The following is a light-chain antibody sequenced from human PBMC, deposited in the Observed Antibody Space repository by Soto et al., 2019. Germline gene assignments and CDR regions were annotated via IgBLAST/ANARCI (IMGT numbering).Light chain of an antibody. J-gene: IGKJ1*01. Sequence: EVVLTQSPATPSLSPRERATLSCRAGKSVYNHLAWYQQKPGQAPRLLIYDASNRATGIPARFSGGGSGTDFTLTITSLEPEDFAVYYCQHRGRFGQGTKVDIK. CDR1: KSVYNH. V-gene: IGKV3-11*01. CDR3: QHRGR. CDR2: DAS.